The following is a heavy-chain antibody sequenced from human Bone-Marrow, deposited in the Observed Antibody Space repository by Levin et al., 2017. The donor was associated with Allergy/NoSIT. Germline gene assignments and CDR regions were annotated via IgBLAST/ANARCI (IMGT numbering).Heavy chain of an antibody. CDR2: ISSSSSTI. Sequence: GGSLRLSCAASGFTFSSYSMNWVRQAPGKGLEWVSYISSSSSTIYYADSVKGRFTISRDNAKNSLYLQMNSLRAEDTAVYYCARDHYYDSSGFLYYYYDGMDVWGQGTTVTVSS. CDR1: GFTFSSYS. J-gene: IGHJ6*02. V-gene: IGHV3-48*04. D-gene: IGHD3-22*01. CDR3: ARDHYYDSSGFLYYYYDGMDV.